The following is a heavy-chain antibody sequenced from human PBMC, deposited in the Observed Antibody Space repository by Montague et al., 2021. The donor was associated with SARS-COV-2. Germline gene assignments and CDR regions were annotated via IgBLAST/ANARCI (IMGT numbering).Heavy chain of an antibody. V-gene: IGHV4-39*01. Sequence: SETLSLTCTVSGGSIITSNYYWGRHRQPTGKGLEWNGSGDYSGNNNYNPYIPSRVTISVDKTKNPFSLKLTSVTDPDTAVYYCAGHVGRGPAAMDWFDPWGQGTLVTVSS. CDR1: GGSIITSNYY. CDR2: GDYSGNN. D-gene: IGHD2-2*01. J-gene: IGHJ5*02. CDR3: AGHVGRGPAAMDWFDP.